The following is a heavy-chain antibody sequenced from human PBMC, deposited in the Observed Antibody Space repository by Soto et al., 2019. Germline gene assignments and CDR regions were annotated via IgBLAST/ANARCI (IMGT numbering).Heavy chain of an antibody. CDR3: ARGPRQLGGCYYSGGDV. D-gene: IGHD1-1*01. CDR1: GGSISSGGFY. J-gene: IGHJ6*04. V-gene: IGHV4-31*03. CDR2: IYDSGST. Sequence: ASETLSLTCSVSGGSISSGGFYWTWIRQHPGKGLEWIGFIYDSGSTYYNASLQSRVTISADTSKNRFFLKINSLTAADTAIYYCARGPRQLGGCYYSGGDVGGKGPRVTVPS.